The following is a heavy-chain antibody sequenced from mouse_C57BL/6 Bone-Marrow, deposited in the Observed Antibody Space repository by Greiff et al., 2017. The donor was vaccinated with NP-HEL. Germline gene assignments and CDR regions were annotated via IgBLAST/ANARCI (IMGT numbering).Heavy chain of an antibody. CDR1: GYSITSGYY. V-gene: IGHV3-6*01. CDR2: ISYDGSN. D-gene: IGHD2-12*01. CDR3: ARPRQWYFDV. Sequence: VQLKESGPGLVKPSQSLSLTCSVTGYSITSGYYWNWIRQFPGNKLEWMGYISYDGSNNYNPSLKNRISITRDTSKNQFFLKLNSVTTEDTATYYCARPRQWYFDVWGTGTTVTVAS. J-gene: IGHJ1*03.